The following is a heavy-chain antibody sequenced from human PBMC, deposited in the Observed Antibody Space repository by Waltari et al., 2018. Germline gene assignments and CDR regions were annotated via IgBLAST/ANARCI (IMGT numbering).Heavy chain of an antibody. D-gene: IGHD3-22*01. CDR3: ARDLTYYDSSGYYPQGFDY. Sequence: QVQLQESGPGLVKPSETLSLTCTVSGGSISSYYWSWIRQPAGKGLEWIGRIYTSGSTNYNPSLKSRVTMSVDTSKNQFSLKLSSVTAADTAVYYCARDLTYYDSSGYYPQGFDYWGQGTLVTVSS. V-gene: IGHV4-4*07. CDR2: IYTSGST. CDR1: GGSISSYY. J-gene: IGHJ4*02.